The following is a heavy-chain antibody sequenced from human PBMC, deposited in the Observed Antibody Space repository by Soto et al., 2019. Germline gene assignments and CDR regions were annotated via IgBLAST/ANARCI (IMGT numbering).Heavy chain of an antibody. J-gene: IGHJ4*02. V-gene: IGHV3-30*18. CDR1: GFTFSSYG. D-gene: IGHD3-22*01. CDR2: ISYDGSNK. CDR3: AKGLQYDSSGHHFDY. Sequence: PGGSLRLSCAASGFTFSSYGMHWVRQAPGKGLEWVAVISYDGSNKYYADSVKGRFTISRDNSKNTLYLQMNSLRAEDTAVYYCAKGLQYDSSGHHFDYWGQGTLVTVSS.